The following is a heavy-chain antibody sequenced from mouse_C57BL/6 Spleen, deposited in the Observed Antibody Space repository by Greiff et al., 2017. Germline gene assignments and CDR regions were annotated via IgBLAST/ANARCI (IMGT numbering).Heavy chain of an antibody. CDR3: TRPIYYDYPYAMDY. CDR1: GYTFTDYE. Sequence: VQLQQSGAELVRPGASVTLSCKASGYTFTDYEMHWVKQTPVHGLEWIGAIDPETGGTAYNQKFKGKAILTADKSSSTAYMELRSLTSEDSAVYYCTRPIYYDYPYAMDYWGQGTSVTVSS. CDR2: IDPETGGT. J-gene: IGHJ4*01. V-gene: IGHV1-15*01. D-gene: IGHD2-4*01.